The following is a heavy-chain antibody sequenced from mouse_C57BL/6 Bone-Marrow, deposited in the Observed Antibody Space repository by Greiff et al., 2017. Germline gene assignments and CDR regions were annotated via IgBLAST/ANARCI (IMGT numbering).Heavy chain of an antibody. Sequence: QVQLQQSGPELVKPGASVKISCKASGYAFSSSWMNWVKQRPGKGLEWIGRIYPGDGDTNYNGKFKGKATLTADKSSSTAYMQLSSLTSEDSAVYFCARCGTTVEVDYWGQGTTLTVSS. V-gene: IGHV1-82*01. D-gene: IGHD1-1*01. CDR3: ARCGTTVEVDY. CDR2: IYPGDGDT. CDR1: GYAFSSSW. J-gene: IGHJ2*01.